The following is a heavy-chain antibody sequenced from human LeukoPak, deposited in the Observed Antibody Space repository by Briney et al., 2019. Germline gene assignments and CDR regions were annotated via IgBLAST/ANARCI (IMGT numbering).Heavy chain of an antibody. D-gene: IGHD5-18*01. V-gene: IGHV3-23*01. CDR3: ARGRRGYNYGYEDY. CDR1: GFTFSSYA. J-gene: IGHJ4*02. Sequence: GGSLRLSCAASGFTFSSYAMSWVRQAPGKGLEWVSAISGSGGSTYYADSVKGRFTISRDNAKNSLYLQMNSLRAEDTAVYYCARGRRGYNYGYEDYWGQGTLVTVSS. CDR2: ISGSGGST.